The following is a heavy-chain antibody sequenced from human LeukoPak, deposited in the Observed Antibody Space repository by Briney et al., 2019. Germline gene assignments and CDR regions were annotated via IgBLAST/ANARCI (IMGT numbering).Heavy chain of an antibody. D-gene: IGHD4-17*01. CDR2: IRHDGSRT. CDR1: VFIFSRFG. V-gene: IGHV3-30*02. J-gene: IGHJ4*02. Sequence: GGSKRLFCATWVFIFSRFGVHWVRQAPDKGLEWVAFIRHDGSRTYCGDSVKGRCTVSRDTSKNTVFLQVASLTADDTAVYYCAKGNGDYLTPDNWGQGTLVTVSS. CDR3: AKGNGDYLTPDN.